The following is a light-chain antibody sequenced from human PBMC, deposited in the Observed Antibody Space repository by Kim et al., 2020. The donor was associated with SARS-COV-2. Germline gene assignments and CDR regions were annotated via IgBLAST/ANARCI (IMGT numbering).Light chain of an antibody. V-gene: IGKV3-15*01. CDR3: QQYNNWPLT. CDR1: QSVSSSY. Sequence: SPGERATLSCRASQSVSSSYLAWHQQKPGQAPRLLIYGASTRATGIPARFSGSGSGTEFTLTISSLQSEDFAVYYCQQYNNWPLTFGGGTKVDIK. J-gene: IGKJ4*01. CDR2: GAS.